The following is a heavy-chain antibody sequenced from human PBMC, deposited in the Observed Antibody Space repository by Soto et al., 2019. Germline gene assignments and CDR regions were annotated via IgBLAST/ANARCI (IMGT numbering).Heavy chain of an antibody. Sequence: GGSLRLSCTASGFTFGDYAMSWFRQAPGKGLEWVGFIRSKAYGGTTEYAASVKGRFTISRDDSKSIAYLQMNSLKTEDTAVYYCTREIYCSSTSCYPPDAFDIWGQGTMVTVSS. CDR2: IRSKAYGGTT. V-gene: IGHV3-49*03. CDR3: TREIYCSSTSCYPPDAFDI. CDR1: GFTFGDYA. J-gene: IGHJ3*02. D-gene: IGHD2-2*01.